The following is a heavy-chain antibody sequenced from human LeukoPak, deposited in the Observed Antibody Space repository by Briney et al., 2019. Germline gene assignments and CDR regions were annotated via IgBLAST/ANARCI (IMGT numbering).Heavy chain of an antibody. Sequence: GESLRLSCAASGFAFIKYSMTWVRQAPGKGLEWVSAITGSGAFADYADSVQGRFTISRDNSKNTLYLQMNSLRAEDTAVYYCAKRSAESSGYFDYWGQGTLVTVSS. J-gene: IGHJ4*02. V-gene: IGHV3-23*01. CDR1: GFAFIKYS. CDR2: ITGSGAFA. D-gene: IGHD6-19*01. CDR3: AKRSAESSGYFDY.